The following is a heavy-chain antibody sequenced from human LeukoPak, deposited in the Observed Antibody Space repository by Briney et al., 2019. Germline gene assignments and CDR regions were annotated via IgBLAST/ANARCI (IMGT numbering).Heavy chain of an antibody. J-gene: IGHJ4*02. Sequence: ASVKVSCKASGYTFTSYDINWVRQATGQGLEWMGWMNPSGGSTSYAQKFQGRVTMTRDTSINTAYMELSRLTCDDTAVYYCAREALYCSSTTCSNDYWGQGTLVTVSS. D-gene: IGHD2-2*01. CDR2: MNPSGGST. CDR3: AREALYCSSTTCSNDY. CDR1: GYTFTSYD. V-gene: IGHV1-8*02.